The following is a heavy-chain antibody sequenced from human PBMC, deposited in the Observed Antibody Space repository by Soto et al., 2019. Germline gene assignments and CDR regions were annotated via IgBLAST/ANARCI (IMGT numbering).Heavy chain of an antibody. CDR3: ARATEWEPKLLDY. CDR2: ISYDGSNK. Sequence: LSLTCAASGFTFSSYAMHWVRQAPGKGLEWVAVISYDGSNKYYADSVKGRFTISRDNSKNTLYLQMNSLRAEDTAVYYCARATEWEPKLLDYWGQGTLVTVSS. CDR1: GFTFSSYA. D-gene: IGHD1-26*01. V-gene: IGHV3-30-3*01. J-gene: IGHJ4*02.